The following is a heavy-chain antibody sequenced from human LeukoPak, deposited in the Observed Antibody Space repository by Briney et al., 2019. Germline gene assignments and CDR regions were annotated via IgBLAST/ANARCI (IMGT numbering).Heavy chain of an antibody. CDR1: GFTFSSYS. CDR2: ISSLSGTI. Sequence: GGSLRLSCVASGFTFSSYSMNWVRQAPGEGLEWVSYISSLSGTIYYADSVKGRFTISRDNAKNSLYLQMDSLRSEDTAVYYCARAGDYGDYSGYWGQGTLVTVSS. CDR3: ARAGDYGDYSGY. V-gene: IGHV3-48*01. D-gene: IGHD4-17*01. J-gene: IGHJ4*02.